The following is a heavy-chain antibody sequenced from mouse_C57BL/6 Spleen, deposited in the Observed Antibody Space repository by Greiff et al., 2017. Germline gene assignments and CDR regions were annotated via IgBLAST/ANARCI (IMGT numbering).Heavy chain of an antibody. CDR3: ARDDYDVCLAY. Sequence: QVQLQQPGAELVKPGASVKLSCKASGYTFTSYWMHWVKQRPGQGLEWIGMIHPNSGSTNYNEKFKSKATLTVDNSSSTTYMQLSSLTSEDSAVYYCARDDYDVCLAYWGQGTLVTVSA. J-gene: IGHJ3*01. CDR2: IHPNSGST. CDR1: GYTFTSYW. D-gene: IGHD2-4*01. V-gene: IGHV1-64*01.